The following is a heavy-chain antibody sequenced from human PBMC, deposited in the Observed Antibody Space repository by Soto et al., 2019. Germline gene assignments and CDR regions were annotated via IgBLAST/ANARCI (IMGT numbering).Heavy chain of an antibody. CDR1: GGTFSSYA. J-gene: IGHJ4*02. CDR3: ARDYGDYGGTIFDY. CDR2: IIPIFGTA. Sequence: ASVKVSCKASGGTFSSYAISWVRQAPGQGLEWMGGIIPIFGTANYAQKFQGRVTITADESTSTAYMELSSLRSEDTAVYYCARDYGDYGGTIFDYWGQGTLVTVSS. D-gene: IGHD4-17*01. V-gene: IGHV1-69*13.